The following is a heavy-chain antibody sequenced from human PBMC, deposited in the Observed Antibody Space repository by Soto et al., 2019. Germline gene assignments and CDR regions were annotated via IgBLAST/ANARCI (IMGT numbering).Heavy chain of an antibody. CDR1: GGTFSSYA. Sequence: QVQLVQSGAEVKKPGSSVKVSCKASGGTFSSYAITWVRQVPGQGLEWMGRIIPIFGTANYNQKFQGRVTITADESTSTAYMELSSLRSEDTAVYYCARNEYSTTFYYYGMDVWGQGTTVTVSS. CDR2: IIPIFGTA. CDR3: ARNEYSTTFYYYGMDV. J-gene: IGHJ6*02. V-gene: IGHV1-69*01. D-gene: IGHD6-6*01.